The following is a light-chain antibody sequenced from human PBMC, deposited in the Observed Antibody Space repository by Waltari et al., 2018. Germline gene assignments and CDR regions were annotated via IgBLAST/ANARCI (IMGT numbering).Light chain of an antibody. V-gene: IGLV1-47*01. CDR2: RSY. CDR3: ATWDDSLNAWV. Sequence: QSVLTQSPSASGTPGQRVTISCSGSSSNSGANYVYWYQQFPGTAPRLLIYRSYQRPSGVPARFSGSKSGTSASLAISGLRSEDEADYYCATWDDSLNAWVFGGGTRLTAL. J-gene: IGLJ3*02. CDR1: SSNSGANY.